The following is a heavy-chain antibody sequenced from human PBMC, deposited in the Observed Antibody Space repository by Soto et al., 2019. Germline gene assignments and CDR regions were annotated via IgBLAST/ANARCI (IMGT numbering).Heavy chain of an antibody. J-gene: IGHJ5*02. D-gene: IGHD3-16*02. CDR1: GGPFSSYA. Sequence: PGGSLRLSCAASGGPFSSYAMSWVRQAPGKGLEWVSAISGSGGSTYYADSVKGRFTISRDNSKNTLYLQMNSLRAEDTAVYYCAKDLMPVLRSYRTSWGQGTLVTVSS. CDR3: AKDLMPVLRSYRTS. CDR2: ISGSGGST. V-gene: IGHV3-23*01.